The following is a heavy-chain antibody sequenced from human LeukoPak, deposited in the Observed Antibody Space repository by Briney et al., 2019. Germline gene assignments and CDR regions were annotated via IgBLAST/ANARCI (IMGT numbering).Heavy chain of an antibody. CDR3: ARDSGDGYNDDAFDI. J-gene: IGHJ3*02. V-gene: IGHV1-18*01. D-gene: IGHD5-24*01. CDR1: GYTFTSYG. Sequence: ASVKVSCKASGYTFTSYGISWVRQAPGLGLEWMGWISAYNGNTNYAQKLQGRVTMTTDTSTSTAYMELRSLRSDDTAVYYCARDSGDGYNDDAFDIWGQGTMVTVSS. CDR2: ISAYNGNT.